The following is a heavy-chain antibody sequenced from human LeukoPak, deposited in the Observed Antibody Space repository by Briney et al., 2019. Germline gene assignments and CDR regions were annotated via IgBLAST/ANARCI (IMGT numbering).Heavy chain of an antibody. V-gene: IGHV4-39*01. D-gene: IGHD2-2*01. Sequence: PSETLSLTCTVSGGSISSSYHYWGWIRQPPGKGLEWIGTVYYNGSTFYNPSLKSRVTISVDTSKNQFSLKLTSVTAADTAVYFCARRYCSGSNCYFFDYWGQGTLVTVSS. CDR1: GGSISSSYHY. J-gene: IGHJ4*02. CDR2: VYYNGST. CDR3: ARRYCSGSNCYFFDY.